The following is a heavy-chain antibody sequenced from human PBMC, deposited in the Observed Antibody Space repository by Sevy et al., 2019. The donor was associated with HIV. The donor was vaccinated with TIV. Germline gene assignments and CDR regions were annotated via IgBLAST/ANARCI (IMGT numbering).Heavy chain of an antibody. Sequence: GGSLRLSCAASGFTFSSYAMSWVRQAPGKGLEWVSAISGSGGSTYYADSVKGRFTISRDNSKNTLYLQMNSLRAEDTAVYYCAKDRNNPLDIVATTAGGYWGQGTLVTVSS. CDR1: GFTFSSYA. CDR3: AKDRNNPLDIVATTAGGY. V-gene: IGHV3-23*01. CDR2: ISGSGGST. D-gene: IGHD5-12*01. J-gene: IGHJ4*02.